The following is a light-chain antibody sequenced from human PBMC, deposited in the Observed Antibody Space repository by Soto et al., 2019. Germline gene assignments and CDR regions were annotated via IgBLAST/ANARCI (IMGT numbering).Light chain of an antibody. J-gene: IGKJ5*01. CDR1: QSVSSY. Sequence: EIVLTQSPATRSLSPGERATLSCRASQSVSSYLAWYQQKPGQAPRLLIYDASNRATGIPARFSGSGSGTDLTLTLSSLEPEDFAVYYCQQRSNCPPITFRQGTRLEIK. V-gene: IGKV3-11*01. CDR3: QQRSNCPPIT. CDR2: DAS.